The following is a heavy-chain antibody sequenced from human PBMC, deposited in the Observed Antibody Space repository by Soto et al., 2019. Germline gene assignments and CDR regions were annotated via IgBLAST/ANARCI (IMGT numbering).Heavy chain of an antibody. CDR1: GGSISSSNW. CDR3: ARTAPPPYYYYGMDV. V-gene: IGHV4-4*02. J-gene: IGHJ6*02. CDR2: IYHSGST. Sequence: SETLSLTCAVSGGSISSSNWWSWVRQPPGKGLEWIGEIYHSGSTNYNPSLKSRVTISVDKSKNQFPLKLSSVTAADTAVYYCARTAPPPYYYYGMDVWGQGTTVTVSS.